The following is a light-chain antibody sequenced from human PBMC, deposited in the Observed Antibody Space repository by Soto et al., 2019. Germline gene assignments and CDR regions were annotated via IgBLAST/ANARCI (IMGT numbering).Light chain of an antibody. Sequence: QSALTQPASLSGSPGQSITLSCTGTGDNIGSYDIVSWYQHLPGEAPKLIIYEGTKRPSGISNRFSGSKAGYTASLSISGLQADDAADYFCCSYAERSTWVFGGGTQLTVL. J-gene: IGLJ3*02. CDR2: EGT. V-gene: IGLV2-23*01. CDR1: GDNIGSYDI. CDR3: CSYAERSTWV.